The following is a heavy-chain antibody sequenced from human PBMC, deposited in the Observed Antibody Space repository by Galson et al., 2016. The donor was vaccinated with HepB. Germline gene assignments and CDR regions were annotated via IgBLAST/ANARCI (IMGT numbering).Heavy chain of an antibody. CDR1: GCTFSAYG. J-gene: IGHJ2*01. V-gene: IGHV1-18*01. Sequence: SVKISCKASGCTFSAYGTTWVRQAPGQGLEWMGWISVYNGNTNYAQRFRGRVTMTTDTSTSTAYMELRSLRSDDTAVYYCARDSDCSGGNCYFDSWGRGTLLTVSS. D-gene: IGHD2-15*01. CDR2: ISVYNGNT. CDR3: ARDSDCSGGNCYFDS.